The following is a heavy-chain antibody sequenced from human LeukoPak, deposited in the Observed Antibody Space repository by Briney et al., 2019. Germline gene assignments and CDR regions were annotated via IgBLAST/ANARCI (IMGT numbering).Heavy chain of an antibody. J-gene: IGHJ4*02. D-gene: IGHD2/OR15-2a*01. Sequence: LRLSCAASGFTFSSYAMSWIRQHPGKGLEWIGYIYYSGSTYYNPSLKSRVTISVDTSKNQFSLKLSSVTAADTAVYYCASYYPEYGSDYWGQGTLVTVSS. V-gene: IGHV4-31*02. CDR3: ASYYPEYGSDY. CDR2: IYYSGST. CDR1: GFTFSSYA.